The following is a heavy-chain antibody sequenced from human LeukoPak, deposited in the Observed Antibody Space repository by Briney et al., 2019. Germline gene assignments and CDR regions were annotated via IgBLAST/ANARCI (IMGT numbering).Heavy chain of an antibody. V-gene: IGHV3-9*01. Sequence: GGSLRLSCAASGFTFDDYAMHWVRQAPGKGLGWVSGISWNSGSIGYADSVKGRFTISRDNAKNSLYLQMNSLRAEDTALYYCAKDKSGSSNLFDYWGQGTLVTVSS. D-gene: IGHD1-26*01. CDR3: AKDKSGSSNLFDY. J-gene: IGHJ4*02. CDR1: GFTFDDYA. CDR2: ISWNSGSI.